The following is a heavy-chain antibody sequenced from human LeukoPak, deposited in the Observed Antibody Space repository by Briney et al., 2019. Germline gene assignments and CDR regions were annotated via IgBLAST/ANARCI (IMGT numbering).Heavy chain of an antibody. CDR1: GFTFSNYG. V-gene: IGHV3-33*03. CDR2: IWYDGSKK. CDR3: AKDAQPRSRWFNP. D-gene: IGHD3-16*01. J-gene: IGHJ5*02. Sequence: PGGSLRLSCAASGFTFSNYGMHWVRQAPGKGLEWVAVIWYDGSKKYYADSVKGRFTISRDNAKNTLYLQMNTLRAEDTAMYYCAKDAQPRSRWFNPWGQGTLVTVSS.